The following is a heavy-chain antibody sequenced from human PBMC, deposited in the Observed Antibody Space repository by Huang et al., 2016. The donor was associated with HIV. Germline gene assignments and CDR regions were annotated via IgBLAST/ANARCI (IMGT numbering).Heavy chain of an antibody. Sequence: QVQLVQSRAEVKKPGASVKVSCKVSEYTLTELSIPWVRQPPGKGLEWMGGVDPEMGETIYAQKFQGRVTMTEDTSKETAFMELSGLRPEDTAVYYCATGFDVFFDFWGQGTLVTVSS. V-gene: IGHV1-24*01. J-gene: IGHJ4*02. D-gene: IGHD3-9*01. CDR1: EYTLTELS. CDR3: ATGFDVFFDF. CDR2: VDPEMGET.